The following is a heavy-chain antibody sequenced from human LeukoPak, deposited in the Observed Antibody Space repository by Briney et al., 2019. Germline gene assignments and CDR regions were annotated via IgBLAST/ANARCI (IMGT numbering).Heavy chain of an antibody. V-gene: IGHV3-30*02. CDR2: IRYDGSNK. J-gene: IGHJ6*03. Sequence: GGSLRLSCAASGFTFSSYGMHWVRQAPGKGLEWVAFIRYDGSNKYYADSVKGRFTISRDNSKNTLYLQMNSLRAEDTAVYYCAKDYYSYGFGPVDYCMDVWSKGTTVTVSS. D-gene: IGHD5-18*01. CDR3: AKDYYSYGFGPVDYCMDV. CDR1: GFTFSSYG.